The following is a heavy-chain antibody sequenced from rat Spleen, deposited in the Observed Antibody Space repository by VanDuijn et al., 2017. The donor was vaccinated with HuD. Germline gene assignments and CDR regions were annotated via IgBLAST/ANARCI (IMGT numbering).Heavy chain of an antibody. Sequence: EVQLVETGGGVVQPGKSLKLSCVASGFTFSRYWMYWVRQAPGKGLEWVSSVSSDGVNTYYPDSVKGRFTISRDNAQNTLYLHMNKLGSEDTAIYYCTTNWYFDFWGPGTMVTVSS. J-gene: IGHJ1*01. CDR2: VSSDGVNT. CDR1: GFTFSRYW. CDR3: TTNWYFDF. D-gene: IGHD1-7*01. V-gene: IGHV5-58*01.